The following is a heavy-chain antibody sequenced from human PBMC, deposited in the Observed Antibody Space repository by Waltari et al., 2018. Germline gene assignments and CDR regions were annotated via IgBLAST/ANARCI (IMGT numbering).Heavy chain of an antibody. CDR2: MNPKNGNT. D-gene: IGHD6-13*01. CDR1: GNTFPNYD. V-gene: IGHV1-8*01. Sequence: QVLLVQSGAELKPPGASVKVSCKASGNTFPNYDINWLRRATGQGLEWVGWMNPKNGNTLYAQKFQGRVTLTRDNSINTAYMELTSLTSDDTGVYYCARGLDSNSWYGAHFWGQGTLVTVAS. J-gene: IGHJ4*02. CDR3: ARGLDSNSWYGAHF.